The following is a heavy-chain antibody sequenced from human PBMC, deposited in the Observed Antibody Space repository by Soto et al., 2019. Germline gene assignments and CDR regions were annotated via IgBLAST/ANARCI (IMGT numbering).Heavy chain of an antibody. CDR1: GGTFSSYA. J-gene: IGHJ4*02. D-gene: IGHD3-3*01. CDR3: ARVMEMAAHPYFDY. Sequence: QVQLVQSGAEVKKPGSSVKVFCKASGGTFSSYAISWVRQAPGQGLEWMGGILPIFGTANYAQKFQGRVTITADESTSPAYRELSSLRAEDTAVYYCARVMEMAAHPYFDYWGQGTLVTVSS. V-gene: IGHV1-69*12. CDR2: ILPIFGTA.